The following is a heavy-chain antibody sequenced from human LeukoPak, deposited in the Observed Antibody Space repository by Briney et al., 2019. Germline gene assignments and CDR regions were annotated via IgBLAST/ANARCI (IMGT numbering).Heavy chain of an antibody. CDR3: ARDHRSSWYSVYSWIWFDP. V-gene: IGHV1-18*01. Sequence: ASVKVSCKASGYTFTSYGISWVRQAPGQGLEWMGWISAYNGNTNYAQKLQGRVTMTTDTSTSTAYMELRSLRSDDTAVYYCARDHRSSWYSVYSWIWFDPWGQGTLVTVSS. CDR1: GYTFTSYG. J-gene: IGHJ5*02. CDR2: ISAYNGNT. D-gene: IGHD6-13*01.